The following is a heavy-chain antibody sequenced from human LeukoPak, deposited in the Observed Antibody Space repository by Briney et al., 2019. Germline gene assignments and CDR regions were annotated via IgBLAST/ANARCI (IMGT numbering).Heavy chain of an antibody. V-gene: IGHV3-21*01. D-gene: IGHD2-2*01. Sequence: GGSLRLSCAASGFTFSSYSMNGVRQAPGKGLEWVSSISSSSSYIYYADSVKGRFTISRDNAKNSLYLQMNSLRAEDTAVYYCARVSQDIVVVPAAPTDYWGQGTLVTVSS. J-gene: IGHJ4*02. CDR3: ARVSQDIVVVPAAPTDY. CDR1: GFTFSSYS. CDR2: ISSSSSYI.